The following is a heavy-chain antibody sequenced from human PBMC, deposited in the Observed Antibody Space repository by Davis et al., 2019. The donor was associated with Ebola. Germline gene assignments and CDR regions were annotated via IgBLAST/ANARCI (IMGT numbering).Heavy chain of an antibody. D-gene: IGHD2-2*01. CDR2: IYPGDSDT. Sequence: ESLKISCTGSGYRFTSYWIGWVRQMPGKGLEWMGIIYPGDSDTRYSPSFQGQVTISADKSSSTAYLQWSSLKASDTAMYYCARLGQYCSSTSCYPSGFDYWGQGTLVTVSS. CDR1: GYRFTSYW. J-gene: IGHJ4*02. CDR3: ARLGQYCSSTSCYPSGFDY. V-gene: IGHV5-51*01.